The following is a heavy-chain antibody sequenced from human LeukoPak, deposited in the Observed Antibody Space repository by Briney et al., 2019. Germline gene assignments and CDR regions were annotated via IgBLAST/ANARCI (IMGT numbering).Heavy chain of an antibody. CDR1: GYKFISYY. Sequence: ASVRVCCKASGYKFISYYMHWVRDTPGQGLEWMGIINPSGGSTSYAQKFQDRVTMTRDTSTSTVYMELSSLKSEDTAVYYCAREDVVLVDAVRYYYYGMDVWGQGTTVTVSS. J-gene: IGHJ6*02. D-gene: IGHD2-8*01. CDR3: AREDVVLVDAVRYYYYGMDV. CDR2: INPSGGST. V-gene: IGHV1-46*01.